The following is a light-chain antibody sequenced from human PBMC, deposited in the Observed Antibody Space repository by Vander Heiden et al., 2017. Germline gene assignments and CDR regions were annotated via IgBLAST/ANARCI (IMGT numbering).Light chain of an antibody. CDR3: SSYTSSSTLDV. CDR1: SSDVGGYNY. Sequence: QSALTQPASVSGSPGQSITISCTVTSSDVGGYNYVSWYQQHPAKAPKLMIYDVSNRPSGVSNRFSGSKSGNTASLTISVLQAEDEADYYCSSYTSSSTLDVFGTGTKVTVL. CDR2: DVS. V-gene: IGLV2-14*01. J-gene: IGLJ1*01.